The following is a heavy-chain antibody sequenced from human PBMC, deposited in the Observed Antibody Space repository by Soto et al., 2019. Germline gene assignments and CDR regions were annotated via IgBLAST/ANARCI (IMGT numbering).Heavy chain of an antibody. Sequence: ASVKVSCKASGYTFTSYGISWVRQAPGQGLEWMGWINACNGNTKYAQKFQGRVTITRDTSASTAYMELSSLRSEDTAVYYCARAPAGLWFGELSTDYWGQGALVTVSS. D-gene: IGHD3-10*01. V-gene: IGHV1-18*01. CDR1: GYTFTSYG. CDR3: ARAPAGLWFGELSTDY. J-gene: IGHJ4*02. CDR2: INACNGNT.